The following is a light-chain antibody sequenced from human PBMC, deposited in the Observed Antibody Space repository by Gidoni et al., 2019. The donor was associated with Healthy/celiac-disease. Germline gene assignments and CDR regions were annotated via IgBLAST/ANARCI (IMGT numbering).Light chain of an antibody. CDR1: SRDVGGYNY. J-gene: IGLJ1*01. V-gene: IGLV2-14*01. CDR3: SSYTSSSLYV. CDR2: EVS. Sequence: QSALTPPASVSGSPGPSITISCTGTSRDVGGYNYVSWYQQHPGKAPKLMIYEVSTRPSGVSNRCSGSKSCNTASLTISGLQAEDEADYYCSSYTSSSLYVFGTGTKVTVL.